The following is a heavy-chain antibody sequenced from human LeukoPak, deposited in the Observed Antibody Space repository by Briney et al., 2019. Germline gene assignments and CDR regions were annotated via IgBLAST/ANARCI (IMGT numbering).Heavy chain of an antibody. V-gene: IGHV1-2*02. Sequence: ASVKVSCKASGYTFTGYYMHWVRQAPGQGLEWMGWINPNSGGTNYAQKFQGRVTMTRDTSISTAYMELSRLRSDDTAVYYCAREKVSSSWSNNWFDPWGQGTLVTVSS. CDR2: INPNSGGT. CDR3: AREKVSSSWSNNWFDP. D-gene: IGHD6-13*01. CDR1: GYTFTGYY. J-gene: IGHJ5*02.